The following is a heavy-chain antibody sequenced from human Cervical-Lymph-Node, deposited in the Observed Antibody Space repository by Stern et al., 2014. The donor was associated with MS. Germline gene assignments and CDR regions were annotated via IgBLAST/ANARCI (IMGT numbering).Heavy chain of an antibody. CDR1: GYTFTSYY. CDR2: INPSGGST. D-gene: IGHD6-19*01. CDR3: AREDCGWYFADY. J-gene: IGHJ4*02. Sequence: QVQLVQSGAEVKKPGASVKVSCKASGYTFTSYYMHWVRQAPGQGLEWMGIINPSGGSTSYAQKFQGRVTMTRDSSTSTVYMELSSLRAEDTAVYYCAREDCGWYFADYWGQGTLVTVSS. V-gene: IGHV1-46*01.